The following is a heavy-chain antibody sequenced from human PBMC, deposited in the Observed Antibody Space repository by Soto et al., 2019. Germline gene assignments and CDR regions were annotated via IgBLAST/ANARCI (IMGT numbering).Heavy chain of an antibody. Sequence: GGSLRLSCAASGFTFSSYWMHWVRQAPGKGLVWVSRINSDGSSTSYADSVKGRFTISRDNAKDTLYLQMKRLRAEDTAVYDCARECYDFWSGYPIGMDGWGRGTTVT. CDR2: INSDGSST. J-gene: IGHJ6*02. V-gene: IGHV3-74*01. CDR1: GFTFSSYW. CDR3: ARECYDFWSGYPIGMDG. D-gene: IGHD3-3*01.